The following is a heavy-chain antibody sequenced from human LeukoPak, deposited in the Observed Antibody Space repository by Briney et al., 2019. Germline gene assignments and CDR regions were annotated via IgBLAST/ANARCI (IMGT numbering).Heavy chain of an antibody. Sequence: GGSLRLSCAASGFTFSSYGMHWVRQAPGKGLEWVAVISYDGSNKYYADSVKGRFTISRDNSKNSLYLQMNSLRAEDTAVYYCARDRSRAPPYQYSSSWYVYGMDVWGQGTTVTVSS. CDR1: GFTFSSYG. D-gene: IGHD6-13*01. V-gene: IGHV3-30*03. CDR2: ISYDGSNK. CDR3: ARDRSRAPPYQYSSSWYVYGMDV. J-gene: IGHJ6*02.